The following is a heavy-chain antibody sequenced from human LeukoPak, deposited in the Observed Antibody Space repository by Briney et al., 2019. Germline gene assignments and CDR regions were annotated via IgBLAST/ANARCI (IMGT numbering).Heavy chain of an antibody. J-gene: IGHJ5*02. V-gene: IGHV3-53*01. Sequence: GGSLRLSCAASGLTVSSNYMSWGRQAPGEGLEWVSVISRSGTTYYADSVKGTFTICRDNSKNTLYLQKNSLRAEDTAVYYCARDASFDPWGQGTLVTASS. CDR1: GLTVSSNY. CDR2: ISRSGTT. CDR3: ARDASFDP.